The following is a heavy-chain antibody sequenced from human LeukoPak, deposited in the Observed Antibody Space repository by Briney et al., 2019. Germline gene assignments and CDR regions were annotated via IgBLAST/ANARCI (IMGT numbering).Heavy chain of an antibody. D-gene: IGHD6-13*01. CDR1: GFTFSSYG. CDR3: ARSSSWFDFDY. V-gene: IGHV3-33*01. J-gene: IGHJ4*02. Sequence: GGSLRLSCAASGFTFSSYGMHWVRQAPGKGLEWVAVIWYDGSNKYYADSVKGRFTISRDNSKNTLYLQMNSLRAEDTAVYYCARSSSWFDFDYWDQGTLVTVSS. CDR2: IWYDGSNK.